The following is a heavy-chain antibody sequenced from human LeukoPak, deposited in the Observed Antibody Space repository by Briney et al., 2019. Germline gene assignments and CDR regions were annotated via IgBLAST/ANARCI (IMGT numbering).Heavy chain of an antibody. CDR1: GGTFSSDA. D-gene: IGHD6-13*01. V-gene: IGHV1-69*05. Sequence: ASVKVSCKASGGTFSSDAISWVRQAPGQGLEWMGGIIPIFGTANYAQKFQGRVTITTDESTSTAYMKLSSLRSEDTAVYYCARESKAAAGPDYWGQGTLVTVSS. J-gene: IGHJ4*02. CDR3: ARESKAAAGPDY. CDR2: IIPIFGTA.